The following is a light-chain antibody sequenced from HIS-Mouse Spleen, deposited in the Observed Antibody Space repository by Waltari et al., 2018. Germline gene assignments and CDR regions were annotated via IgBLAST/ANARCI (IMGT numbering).Light chain of an antibody. CDR1: KVGDKY. Sequence: SYELTQPPSVSVSPGQTASITCSGDKVGDKYACWSQQKPGQSPVLVIYQDSKRPSGIPERFSGSNSGNTATLTIRGTQAMDEADYYCQAWDSSYSVFGGGTKLTVL. J-gene: IGLJ2*01. V-gene: IGLV3-1*01. CDR2: QDS. CDR3: QAWDSSYSV.